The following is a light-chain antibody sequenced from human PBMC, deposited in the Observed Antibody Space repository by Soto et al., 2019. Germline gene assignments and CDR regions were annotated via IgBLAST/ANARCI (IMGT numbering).Light chain of an antibody. J-gene: IGKJ3*01. V-gene: IGKV1-27*01. CDR3: QKYTRAPFT. Sequence: DIQMTQSPSSLSASVGDRVTITCRASQGIRNYLAWYQQKPGKVPKLLIYAASTLQSGVPSRFSGTGSGTDFTLTINSLQPEDVATYYCQKYTRAPFTFGPGTKVDIK. CDR2: AAS. CDR1: QGIRNY.